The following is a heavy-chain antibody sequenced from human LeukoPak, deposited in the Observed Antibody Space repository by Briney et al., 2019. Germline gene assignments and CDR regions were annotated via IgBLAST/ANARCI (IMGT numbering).Heavy chain of an antibody. CDR1: GFIFSSYS. D-gene: IGHD1-1*01. J-gene: IGHJ4*02. CDR2: ISGGGGNI. Sequence: GGSLRLSCAASGFIFSSYSMNWVRQAPGKGLEWISYISGGGGNIHYADSVEGRFTISRDNAKNSVYLQMNSLRAEDSAVYYCARDFNWAFDFWGKGILVTVSS. V-gene: IGHV3-48*01. CDR3: ARDFNWAFDF.